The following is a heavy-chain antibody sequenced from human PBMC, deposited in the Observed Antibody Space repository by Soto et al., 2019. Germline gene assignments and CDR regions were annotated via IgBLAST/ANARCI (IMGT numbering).Heavy chain of an antibody. CDR2: IDASGST. V-gene: IGHV4-4*07. J-gene: IGHJ4*02. D-gene: IGHD3-3*01. CDR1: GCSISSYY. CDR3: ARGGHDFWSGPFDY. Sequence: SETLSLTCAVSGCSISSYYCNWIRQPAGKGLEWIGRIDASGSTDYNPSLKSRVTMSVDTSKNQFSLRLSSVTAADTAVYYCARGGHDFWSGPFDYWGQGNLVTVSS.